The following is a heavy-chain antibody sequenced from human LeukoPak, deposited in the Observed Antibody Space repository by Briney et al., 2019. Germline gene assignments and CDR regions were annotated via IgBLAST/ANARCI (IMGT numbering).Heavy chain of an antibody. V-gene: IGHV5-51*01. CDR3: ARHPRYCSGDSCYRNNWFDP. CDR1: GYSFTSYW. J-gene: IGHJ5*02. CDR2: IYPGDSDT. Sequence: GESLKISCKGSGYSFTSYWIGWVRQMPGKGLEWMGIIYPGDSDTRYSPSFQGQVTISADKSISTAYLQWSSLKASDTAMYYCARHPRYCSGDSCYRNNWFDPWGQGTLVTVSS. D-gene: IGHD2-15*01.